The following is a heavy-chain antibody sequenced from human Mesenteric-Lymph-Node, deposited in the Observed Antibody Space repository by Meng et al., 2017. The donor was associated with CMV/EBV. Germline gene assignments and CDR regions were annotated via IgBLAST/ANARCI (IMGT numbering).Heavy chain of an antibody. CDR2: IKSKTDGGTT. J-gene: IGHJ5*02. D-gene: IGHD3-3*01. V-gene: IGHV3-15*01. CDR3: TTEIPGGGFLEWFYLHHNGIRFDP. CDR1: GFTFSNAW. Sequence: GESLKISCAASGFTFSNAWMSWVRQAPGKGLEWVGRIKSKTDGGTTDYAAPVKGRFTISRDDSKNTLYLQMNSLKTEDTAVYYCTTEIPGGGFLEWFYLHHNGIRFDPWGQGTLVTVSS.